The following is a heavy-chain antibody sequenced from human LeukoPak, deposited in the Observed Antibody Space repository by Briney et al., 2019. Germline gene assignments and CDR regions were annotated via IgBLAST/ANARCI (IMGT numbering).Heavy chain of an antibody. J-gene: IGHJ6*03. CDR1: GGSISSYY. V-gene: IGHV4-59*08. CDR2: IYYSGST. CDR3: ARTYCGGDCRGYYYYYYMDV. Sequence: MTSETLSLTCTVSGGSISSYYWSWIRQPPGKGLEWIGYIYYSGSTNYNPSLKSRVTISVDTSKNQCSLKLSSVTAADTAVYYCARTYCGGDCRGYYYYYYMDVWGKGTTVTISS. D-gene: IGHD2-21*02.